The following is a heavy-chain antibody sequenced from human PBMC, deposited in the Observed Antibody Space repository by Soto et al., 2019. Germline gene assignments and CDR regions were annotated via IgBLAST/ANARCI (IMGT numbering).Heavy chain of an antibody. CDR2: IWYDGSNK. Sequence: GGSLRLSCAASGFTFSSYGMHWVRQAPGKGLEWVAVIWYDGSNKYYADSVKGRFTISRDNSKNTLYLQMNSLRAEDTAVYYCARDCSYDYSNCFDYWGQGTLVTVSS. D-gene: IGHD4-4*01. J-gene: IGHJ4*02. CDR1: GFTFSSYG. V-gene: IGHV3-33*01. CDR3: ARDCSYDYSNCFDY.